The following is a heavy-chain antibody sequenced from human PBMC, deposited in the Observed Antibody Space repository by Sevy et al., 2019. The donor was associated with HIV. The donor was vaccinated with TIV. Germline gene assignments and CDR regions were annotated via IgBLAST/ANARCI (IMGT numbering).Heavy chain of an antibody. CDR3: AKKGYSSGIFYYFDY. V-gene: IGHV3-11*01. Sequence: GGSLRLSCAASGFSFSDSYMSWVRQAPGKGLEWIAYISGSGNIIYYADSVRGRFSISRDNAKKSLYLQMNSLRAEDTAVYFCAKKGYSSGIFYYFDYWGQGTLVTVSP. CDR1: GFSFSDSY. CDR2: ISGSGNII. D-gene: IGHD5-18*01. J-gene: IGHJ4*02.